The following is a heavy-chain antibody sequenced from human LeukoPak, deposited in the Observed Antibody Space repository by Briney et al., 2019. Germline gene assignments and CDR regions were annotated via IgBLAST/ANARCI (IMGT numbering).Heavy chain of an antibody. CDR3: ASSDY. V-gene: IGHV3-7*01. J-gene: IGHJ4*02. Sequence: QPGGSLRLSCAASGFTFSRYWMSWVRQAPGKGLEWVANINQDGSEKYYVDSVKGRFTISRDNVKNSLSLQMNSLRAEDTAVYYCASSDYWGQGTLVTVSS. CDR1: GFTFSRYW. CDR2: INQDGSEK.